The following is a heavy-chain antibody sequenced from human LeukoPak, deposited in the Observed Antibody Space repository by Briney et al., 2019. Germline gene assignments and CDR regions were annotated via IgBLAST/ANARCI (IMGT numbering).Heavy chain of an antibody. Sequence: GGSLRLSCAASGFTFSSYSMNWVRQAPGKGLEWVSSISSSSSYIYYADSVKGRFTISRDNAKNSLYLQMNSPRAEDTAVYYCARDRVNYSPWWFDPWGQGTLVTVSS. D-gene: IGHD4-11*01. J-gene: IGHJ5*02. CDR1: GFTFSSYS. V-gene: IGHV3-21*01. CDR3: ARDRVNYSPWWFDP. CDR2: ISSSSSYI.